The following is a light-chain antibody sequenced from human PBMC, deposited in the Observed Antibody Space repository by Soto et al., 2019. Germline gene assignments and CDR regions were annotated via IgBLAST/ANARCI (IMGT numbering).Light chain of an antibody. V-gene: IGLV2-14*01. Sequence: QSALTQPASVSGSPGQSITISCTGTSSDVGNYIFVSWYRQHPGKAPKLMIYDINNRPSGVSNRFSGSKSGNTASLTISGLQAEDEADYYCAAWDDSLNGYVFGTGTKVTVL. CDR1: SSDVGNYIF. J-gene: IGLJ1*01. CDR3: AAWDDSLNGYV. CDR2: DIN.